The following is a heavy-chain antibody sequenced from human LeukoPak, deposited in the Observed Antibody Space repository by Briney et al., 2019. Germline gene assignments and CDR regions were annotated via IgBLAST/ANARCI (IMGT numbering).Heavy chain of an antibody. CDR2: IGTAGDP. CDR1: GFTFSSYD. V-gene: IGHV3-13*05. D-gene: IGHD6-13*01. J-gene: IGHJ2*01. Sequence: TGGSLRLSCAASGFTFSSYDMHWVRQATGKGLEWVSAIGTAGDPYYPGSVKGRFTISRENAKNSLYLQMNSLRAGDTAVYYCARGGQQLDFFRSADWYFDLWGRGTLVTVSS. CDR3: ARGGQQLDFFRSADWYFDL.